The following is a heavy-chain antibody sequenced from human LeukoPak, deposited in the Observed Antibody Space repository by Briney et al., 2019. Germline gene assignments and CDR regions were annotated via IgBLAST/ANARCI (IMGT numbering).Heavy chain of an antibody. CDR1: GDSIRSSDYY. D-gene: IGHD2-15*01. CDR3: VRHCCSSPSKRTFDI. CDR2: ISDGGST. V-gene: IGHV4-39*01. J-gene: IGHJ3*02. Sequence: PSETLSLTCTVSGDSIRSSDYYWGCIRQSPGKGLEWIGTISDGGSTYYNPSLKSRIIISVDTSKNQFSLQLSSVTAADTAVYYCVRHCCSSPSKRTFDIWGQGTLVAVSS.